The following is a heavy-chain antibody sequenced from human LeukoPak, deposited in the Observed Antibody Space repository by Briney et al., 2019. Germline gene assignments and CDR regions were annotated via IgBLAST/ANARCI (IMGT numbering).Heavy chain of an antibody. Sequence: GGSLRLSCAASGFTFSSCSVNWVRQAPGKGLEWVSYISGSSSSIKYADSVKGRFTISRDNAKSSLYLQMNSLRAEDTAVYYCARDYDRSGYYIDLDYWGQGTLVTVSS. V-gene: IGHV3-48*04. CDR3: ARDYDRSGYYIDLDY. J-gene: IGHJ4*02. D-gene: IGHD3-22*01. CDR1: GFTFSSCS. CDR2: ISGSSSSI.